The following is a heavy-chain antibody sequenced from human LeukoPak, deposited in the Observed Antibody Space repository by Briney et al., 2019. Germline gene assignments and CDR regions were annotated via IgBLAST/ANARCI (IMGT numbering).Heavy chain of an antibody. V-gene: IGHV4-34*01. Sequence: PSETLSLTCAVYGGSFSGYYWSWIRQPPGKGLHWIGEINHSGSTNYNPSLKSRVTISVDTSKNQFSLKLSSVTAADTAVYYCARYCSSTSCFSWYYGMDVWGKGTTVTVSS. D-gene: IGHD2-2*01. CDR3: ARYCSSTSCFSWYYGMDV. CDR1: GGSFSGYY. J-gene: IGHJ6*04. CDR2: INHSGST.